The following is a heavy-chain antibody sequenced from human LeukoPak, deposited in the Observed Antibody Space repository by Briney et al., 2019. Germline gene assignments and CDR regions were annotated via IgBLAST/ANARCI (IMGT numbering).Heavy chain of an antibody. CDR2: ISSSGSTI. V-gene: IGHV3-11*01. J-gene: IGHJ5*02. Sequence: GGSLRLSCAASGFTFSDYYMSWLRQAPGKGLEWVSYISSSGSTIYYADSVKGRFTISRDNAKNSLYLQMNSLKTEDTAVYYCTRMNYDSSGYYPGWFDPWGRGTLVTVSS. CDR3: TRMNYDSSGYYPGWFDP. CDR1: GFTFSDYY. D-gene: IGHD3-22*01.